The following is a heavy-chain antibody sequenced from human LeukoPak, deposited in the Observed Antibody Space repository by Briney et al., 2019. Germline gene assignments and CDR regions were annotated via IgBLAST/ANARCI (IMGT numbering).Heavy chain of an antibody. CDR1: GGSISSYY. CDR2: IYYSGST. V-gene: IGHV4-59*01. Sequence: SETLSLTCTVSGGSISSYYWSWIRQPPGKGLEWIGYIYYSGSTNYNPSLKSRVTISVDTSKNQFSLKLSSVTAADTAVYYCAREDYGSKVFDYWGQGTLVTVSS. D-gene: IGHD3-10*01. CDR3: AREDYGSKVFDY. J-gene: IGHJ4*02.